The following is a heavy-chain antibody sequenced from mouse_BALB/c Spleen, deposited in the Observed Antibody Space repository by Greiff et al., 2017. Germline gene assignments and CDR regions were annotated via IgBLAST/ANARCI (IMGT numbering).Heavy chain of an antibody. D-gene: IGHD2-14*01. J-gene: IGHJ3*01. CDR1: GYAFSSSW. CDR3: ARGYDDAY. CDR2: IYPGDGDT. V-gene: IGHV1-82*01. Sequence: QVQLQQSGPELVKPGASVKISCKASGYAFSSSWMNWVKQRPGQGLEWIGRIYPGDGDTNYNGKFKGKATLTADKSSSTAYMQLSSLTSVDSAVYYCARGYDDAYWGQGTLVTVSA.